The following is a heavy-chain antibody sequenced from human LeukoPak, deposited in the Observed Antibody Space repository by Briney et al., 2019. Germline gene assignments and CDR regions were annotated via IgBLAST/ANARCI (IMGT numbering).Heavy chain of an antibody. CDR2: LNQGGNEK. CDR1: EFIFSNYW. Sequence: PGGSLRLSCVASEFIFSNYWMSWVRQGPGEGPEWVVNLNQGGNEKYYVDSVRGRFTISRDNAKKSLDLQMNSLRVEDTAIYYCARLAVPPGNRGWYYEHWGQGTLVTVSS. V-gene: IGHV3-7*03. CDR3: ARLAVPPGNRGWYYEH. D-gene: IGHD2-2*01. J-gene: IGHJ4*02.